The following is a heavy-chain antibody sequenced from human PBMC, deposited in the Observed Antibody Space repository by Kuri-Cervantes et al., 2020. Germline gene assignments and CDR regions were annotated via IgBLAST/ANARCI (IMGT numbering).Heavy chain of an antibody. CDR2: IGTAGDT. CDR3: AREGSSGWDLDY. Sequence: GSLRLSCAASGFTFSSYDMHWVRQATGKGLEWVSAIGTAGDTYYPGSVKGRFTISRENAKNSLYLQMNSLRAGDTAVYYCAREGSSGWDLDYWGQGTLVTVSS. J-gene: IGHJ4*02. D-gene: IGHD6-19*01. V-gene: IGHV3-13*01. CDR1: GFTFSSYD.